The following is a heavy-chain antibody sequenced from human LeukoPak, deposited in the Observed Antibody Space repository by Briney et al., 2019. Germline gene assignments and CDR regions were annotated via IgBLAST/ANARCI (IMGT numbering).Heavy chain of an antibody. Sequence: GGSLRLSCAASGFTFSSYAMSWVRQAPGKGLELVSAISGSGGSTYYADSVKGRFTISRDNSKNTLYLQMNSLRAEDTAVYYCAKSPTVTKLRYYFDYWGQGTLVTVSS. CDR2: ISGSGGST. V-gene: IGHV3-23*01. J-gene: IGHJ4*02. CDR1: GFTFSSYA. D-gene: IGHD4-17*01. CDR3: AKSPTVTKLRYYFDY.